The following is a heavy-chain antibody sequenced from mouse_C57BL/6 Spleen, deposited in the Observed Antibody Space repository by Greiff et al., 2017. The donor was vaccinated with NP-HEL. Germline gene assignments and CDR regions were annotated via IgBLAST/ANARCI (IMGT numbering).Heavy chain of an antibody. Sequence: VQLQQSGPELVKPFSSFPLSFPSSFSSFPSSPLPFLPPLTFTILSCIFVINPPSCPTSYNQKFKGKATLTVDQSSSTAYMQLNSLTSEDSAVYYCANYGYAMDYWGQGTSVTVSS. J-gene: IGHJ4*01. D-gene: IGHD1-1*01. CDR3: ANYGYAMDY. CDR1: FSSFPSSP. CDR2: INPPSCPT. V-gene: IGHV1-39*01.